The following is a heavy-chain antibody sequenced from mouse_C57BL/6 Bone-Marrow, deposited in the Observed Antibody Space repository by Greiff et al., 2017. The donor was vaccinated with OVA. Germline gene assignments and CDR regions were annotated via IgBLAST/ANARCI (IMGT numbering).Heavy chain of an antibody. J-gene: IGHJ2*01. CDR3: ARSYDYGSSYDFDY. V-gene: IGHV1-72*01. CDR2: IDPNSGGT. Sequence: QVQLQQPGAELVKPGASVKLSCKASGYTFTDYWMHWVKQRPGRGLEWIGRIDPNSGGTKYNEKFKSKATLTVDKPSSTAYMQLRSLTSEDSAVYCGARSYDYGSSYDFDYWGQGTTLTVSS. D-gene: IGHD1-1*01. CDR1: GYTFTDYW.